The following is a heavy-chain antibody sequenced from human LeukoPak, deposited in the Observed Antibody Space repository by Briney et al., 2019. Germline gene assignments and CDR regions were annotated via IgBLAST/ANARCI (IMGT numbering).Heavy chain of an antibody. CDR2: IYYSGIT. CDR3: ARRDSSGYYSY. V-gene: IGHV4-61*01. CDR1: GGSISSGSYY. Sequence: SETLSLTCTVSGGSISSGSYYWSWFRQSPGKGLEWIGYIYYSGITNYNPSLKSRVTISVDTFKNQFSLNLNSVTAADTAVYYCARRDSSGYYSYWGQGTLVTVSS. D-gene: IGHD3-22*01. J-gene: IGHJ4*02.